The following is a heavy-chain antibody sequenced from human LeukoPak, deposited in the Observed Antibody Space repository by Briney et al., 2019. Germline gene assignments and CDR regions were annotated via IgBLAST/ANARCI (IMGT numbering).Heavy chain of an antibody. J-gene: IGHJ4*02. V-gene: IGHV3-33*01. Sequence: GRSLRLSCAASRFTFSSYGMHWVRQAPGKGLEWVAVIWYDGSNKYYADSVKGRFTISRDNSKNTLYLQMNSLRAEDTAVYYCARVSDYSNYFDYWGQGTLVTVSS. CDR2: IWYDGSNK. CDR3: ARVSDYSNYFDY. CDR1: RFTFSSYG. D-gene: IGHD4-11*01.